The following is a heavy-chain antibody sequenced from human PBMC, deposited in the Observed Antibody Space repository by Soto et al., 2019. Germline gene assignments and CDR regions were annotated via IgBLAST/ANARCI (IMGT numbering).Heavy chain of an antibody. D-gene: IGHD3-3*01. CDR1: GFTFSSYA. V-gene: IGHV3-23*01. CDR2: ISGSGGST. Sequence: TGGSLRLSCAASGFTFSSYAMSWVRQAPGKGLEWVSAISGSGGSTYYADSVKGRFTISRDNSKNTLYLQMNSLRAEDTAVYYCAKPYYDFWSGPAGFDPWGQGTLVTVSS. CDR3: AKPYYDFWSGPAGFDP. J-gene: IGHJ5*02.